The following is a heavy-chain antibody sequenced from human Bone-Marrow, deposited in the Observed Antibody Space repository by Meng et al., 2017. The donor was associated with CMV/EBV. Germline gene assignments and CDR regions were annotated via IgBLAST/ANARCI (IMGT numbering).Heavy chain of an antibody. CDR1: GFTFSSYW. D-gene: IGHD6-6*01. Sequence: GESLKISCAASGFTFSSYWMHWVRQAPGKGLVWVSRINSDGSSTSYADSVKGRFTISRDNAKNTLYLQMNSRRAEDTAVYYCARGARQYSSSFVFYWGQGTLVTVSS. J-gene: IGHJ4*02. V-gene: IGHV3-74*01. CDR2: INSDGSST. CDR3: ARGARQYSSSFVFY.